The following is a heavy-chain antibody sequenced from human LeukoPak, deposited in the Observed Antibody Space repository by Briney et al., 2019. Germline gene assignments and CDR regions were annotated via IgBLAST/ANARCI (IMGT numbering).Heavy chain of an antibody. CDR3: AKTDGIGYSNYAYYYYGMDV. CDR2: FSASGGRT. J-gene: IGHJ6*02. Sequence: QTGGSLRLSCAASGFTFSSYAMTWVRQAPGKGLEWVSSFSASGGRTYYEDSVKGRFTISRDNSKNTLYLQMNSLRAEDTAVYYCAKTDGIGYSNYAYYYYGMDVWGQGTTVTVSS. V-gene: IGHV3-23*01. CDR1: GFTFSSYA. D-gene: IGHD4-11*01.